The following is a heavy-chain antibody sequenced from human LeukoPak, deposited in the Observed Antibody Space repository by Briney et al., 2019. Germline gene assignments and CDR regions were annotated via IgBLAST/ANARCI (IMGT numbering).Heavy chain of an antibody. D-gene: IGHD2-15*01. Sequence: PSETLSLTCTVSGGSLSPHYWSWLRQSPGKGLEWIGYIFHNGSPNYNPSLKGRVTISLDTSKNQFSLKLNSVTAADTAIYYCARETSRGDYSPDFWGQGTLVTVSS. CDR2: IFHNGSP. CDR3: ARETSRGDYSPDF. J-gene: IGHJ4*02. V-gene: IGHV4-59*11. CDR1: GGSLSPHY.